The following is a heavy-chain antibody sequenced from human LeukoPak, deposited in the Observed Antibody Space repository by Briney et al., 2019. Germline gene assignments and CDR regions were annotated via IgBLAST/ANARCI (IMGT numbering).Heavy chain of an antibody. J-gene: IGHJ4*02. V-gene: IGHV1-69*05. CDR1: GGTFSSYA. CDR3: ARDYYGPGSYDY. CDR2: IIPIFGTA. Sequence: ASVKVSCKASGGTFSSYAISWVRQAPGQGLEWMGGIIPIFGTANYAQKFQGRVTITTDESTSTAYMELSSLRSEDTAVYYCARDYYGPGSYDYWGQGTLVTVSS. D-gene: IGHD3-10*01.